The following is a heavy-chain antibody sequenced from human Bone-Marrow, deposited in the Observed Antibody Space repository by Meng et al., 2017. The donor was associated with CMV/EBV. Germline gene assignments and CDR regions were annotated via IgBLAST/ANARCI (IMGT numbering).Heavy chain of an antibody. CDR3: ARENSENWFDP. D-gene: IGHD4-23*01. V-gene: IGHV4-59*01. J-gene: IGHJ5*02. Sequence: GSLSLSCTVSGGSISGYYWSWIRQPPGKGLEWIAYIYYSGSINYNPSLMSRVTMSLDMSKNQFSLRLSSVTAADTALYYCARENSENWFDPWGQGTLVTVSS. CDR1: GGSISGYY. CDR2: IYYSGSI.